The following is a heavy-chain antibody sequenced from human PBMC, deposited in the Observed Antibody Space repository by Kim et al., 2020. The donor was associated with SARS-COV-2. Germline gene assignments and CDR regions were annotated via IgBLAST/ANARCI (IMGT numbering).Heavy chain of an antibody. V-gene: IGHV3-7*01. J-gene: IGHJ4*02. D-gene: IGHD1-26*01. CDR3: ATTPGEAYFEH. Sequence: YVDSVKGRFTIARDNAKTSVYLQVNSLRAEDTAVYYCATTPGEAYFEHWGQGALVTVSS.